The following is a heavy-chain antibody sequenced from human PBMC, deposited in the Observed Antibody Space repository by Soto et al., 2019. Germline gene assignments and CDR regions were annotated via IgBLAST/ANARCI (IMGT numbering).Heavy chain of an antibody. J-gene: IGHJ6*02. CDR2: ISYDGSNK. CDR1: GFTFSSYA. D-gene: IGHD3-3*01. CDR3: ARDLDGPERFGAPGRGMDV. Sequence: GGSLRLSCAASGFTFSSYAMHWVRQAPGKGLEWVAVISYDGSNKYYADSVKGRFTISRDNSKNTLYLQMNSLRAEDTAVYYCARDLDGPERFGAPGRGMDVWGQGTTVTVSS. V-gene: IGHV3-30-3*01.